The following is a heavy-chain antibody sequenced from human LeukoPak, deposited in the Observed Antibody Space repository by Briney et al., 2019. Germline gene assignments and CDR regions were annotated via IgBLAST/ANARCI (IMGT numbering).Heavy chain of an antibody. V-gene: IGHV5-51*01. CDR1: GYSFTSYW. D-gene: IGHD2-2*01. CDR2: IYPGDSDT. Sequence: GESLKISCKGSGYSFTSYWIGWVRQMPGKGLEWLGIIYPGDSDTRYSPSFQGQVTISADKSIGTAYLQWGSLKASDTAMYYCARQAVPVAKYFQFWGQGTLVTVSS. CDR3: ARQAVPVAKYFQF. J-gene: IGHJ1*01.